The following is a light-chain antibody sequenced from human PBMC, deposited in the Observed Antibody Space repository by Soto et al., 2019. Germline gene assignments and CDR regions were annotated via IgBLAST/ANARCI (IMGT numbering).Light chain of an antibody. CDR1: SSDVGAYNF. CDR2: NVY. Sequence: QSVLTQPASVSGSPGQSITISCTGTSSDVGAYNFVSWHQQHPGNAPKLMIYNVYDRPSGISYRFSGFKSGNTAARTSSGLQSDHEAHYYCRAYTLLRHYVFGTLTKGTVL. CDR3: RAYTLLRHYV. J-gene: IGLJ1*01. V-gene: IGLV2-14*03.